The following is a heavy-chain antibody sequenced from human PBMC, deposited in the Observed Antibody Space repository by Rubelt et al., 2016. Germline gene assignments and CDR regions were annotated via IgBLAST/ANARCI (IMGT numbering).Heavy chain of an antibody. CDR2: IFWDDDK. D-gene: IGHD2-8*01. Sequence: QITLKESGPTLMKPTQTLTLTCTFSGFSLSTSGVAVGWIRQPPGKALEWLTLIFWDDDKRYSPSLKSRLTITKDTSKNQVVLTMTNVDPEDTATYFCARRKAPVSYAFDSWGHGTTVTVSS. V-gene: IGHV2-5*02. CDR3: ARRKAPVSYAFDS. J-gene: IGHJ3*02. CDR1: GFSLSTSGVA.